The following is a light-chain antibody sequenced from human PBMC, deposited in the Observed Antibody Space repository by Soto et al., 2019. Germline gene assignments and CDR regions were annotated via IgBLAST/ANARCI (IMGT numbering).Light chain of an antibody. CDR2: KAS. V-gene: IGKV1-5*03. J-gene: IGKJ1*01. Sequence: DIQMTQSPSSVSASIGDRVTITCRSSQTISNFLNWYQQKPGKAPDLLIYKASTLKSGVPSRFSGSGSGTEFTLTISSLQPDDFATYYCQHYNSYSEAFGQGTKVDI. CDR3: QHYNSYSEA. CDR1: QTISNF.